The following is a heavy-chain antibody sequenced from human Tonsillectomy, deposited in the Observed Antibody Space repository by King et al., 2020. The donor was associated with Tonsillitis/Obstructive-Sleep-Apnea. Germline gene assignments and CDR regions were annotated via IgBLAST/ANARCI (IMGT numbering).Heavy chain of an antibody. V-gene: IGHV3-9*01. Sequence: QLVQSGGGLVQPGRSLRLSCAASGFTFDDYAMHWVRQAPGKGLEWVSGISYNSGRIGYADSAKGRFTISRDNAKNSLYLQMNSLRAEDTALYYCAKDGSCGGDCYYDRGPLRPNAFDIWGQGTMVTVSS. D-gene: IGHD2-21*01. CDR2: ISYNSGRI. CDR1: GFTFDDYA. J-gene: IGHJ3*02. CDR3: AKDGSCGGDCYYDRGPLRPNAFDI.